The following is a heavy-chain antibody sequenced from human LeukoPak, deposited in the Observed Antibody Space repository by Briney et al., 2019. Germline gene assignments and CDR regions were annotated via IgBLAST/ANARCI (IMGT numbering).Heavy chain of an antibody. J-gene: IGHJ5*02. Sequence: SVKVSCKTSGGTFNNSAISWVGQAPGQEIEGLGGIMPLFGTAGYAQKFQGRVTITKEESPRTVYLELTSLTSDDTAVYYCARDVHGDYGSGWFDPWGQGTLVSVSS. V-gene: IGHV1-69*05. CDR2: IMPLFGTA. CDR3: ARDVHGDYGSGWFDP. CDR1: GGTFNNSA. D-gene: IGHD4-17*01.